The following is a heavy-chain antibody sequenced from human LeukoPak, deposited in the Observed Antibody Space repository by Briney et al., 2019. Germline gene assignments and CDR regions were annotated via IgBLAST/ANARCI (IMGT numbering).Heavy chain of an antibody. D-gene: IGHD6-19*01. CDR1: GFTFSSYA. J-gene: IGHJ4*02. CDR2: ISYDGSNK. Sequence: GGSLRLSCAASGFTFSSYAMHWVRQAPGKGLEWVAVISYDGSNKYYADSVKGRFTISGDNSKNTLYPQMNSLRAEDTAVYCCARDASSSGWHGGYWGQGTLVTVSS. V-gene: IGHV3-30*04. CDR3: ARDASSSGWHGGY.